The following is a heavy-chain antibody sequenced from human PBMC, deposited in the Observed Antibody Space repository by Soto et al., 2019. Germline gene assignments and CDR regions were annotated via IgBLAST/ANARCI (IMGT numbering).Heavy chain of an antibody. CDR1: GGTFSSYA. CDR3: ARTGMTTVVSGDFQH. V-gene: IGHV1-69*12. D-gene: IGHD4-17*01. J-gene: IGHJ1*01. CDR2: IIPIFGTA. Sequence: QVQLVQSGAEVKKPGSSVKVSCKASGGTFSSYAISWVRQAPGQGLAWMGGIIPIFGTANYEQKVQGRVTITADESTSTAYMELSSVTAEDTAVYYCARTGMTTVVSGDFQHWGQGTLVTVSS.